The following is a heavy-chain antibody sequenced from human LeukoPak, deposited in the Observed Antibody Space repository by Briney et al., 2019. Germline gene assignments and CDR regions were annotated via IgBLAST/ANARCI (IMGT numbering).Heavy chain of an antibody. V-gene: IGHV6-1*01. CDR2: TYQRSKWYN. CDR1: GDIVSINRAA. J-gene: IGHJ4*02. D-gene: IGHD6-19*01. Sequence: TSQTLSLTCAISGDIVSINRAAWNWIRQSPSRGLEWPGRTYQRSKWYNDYAVSVKSRITINPDISKNQFSLQLNSVTPEDTAVYYCARSPSPYSSGWYFDYWGQGTLVTVSS. CDR3: ARSPSPYSSGWYFDY.